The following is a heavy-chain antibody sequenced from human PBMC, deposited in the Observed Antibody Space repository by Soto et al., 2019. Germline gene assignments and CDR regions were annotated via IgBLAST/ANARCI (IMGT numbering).Heavy chain of an antibody. V-gene: IGHV3-66*01. CDR3: ARDVTVTTPSYFND. CDR2: LYAGGTT. J-gene: IGHJ4*02. Sequence: EVQLVEFGGHLVQPGGSLRLPSAASGLNIKTNYMSWVRQAPGKGLEWVSILYAGGTTFYADSVKGRFAISRDNSGNMLYLQMTSLRAEDTAVYYCARDVTVTTPSYFNDWGQGTLVTVSS. CDR1: GLNIKTNY. D-gene: IGHD4-17*01.